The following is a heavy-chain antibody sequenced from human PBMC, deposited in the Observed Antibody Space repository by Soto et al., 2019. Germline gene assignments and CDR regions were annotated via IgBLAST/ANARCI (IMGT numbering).Heavy chain of an antibody. D-gene: IGHD5-12*01. CDR1: GGTFSSYA. CDR2: IIPIFGTA. Sequence: SVKVSCKASGGTFSSYAISWVRQAPGQGLEWMGGIIPIFGTANYAQKFQGRVTITADESTSTAYMELSSLRSEDTAVYYCARDTRNGYNFGWFDNWSQGTLVTVSS. J-gene: IGHJ5*02. CDR3: ARDTRNGYNFGWFDN. V-gene: IGHV1-69*13.